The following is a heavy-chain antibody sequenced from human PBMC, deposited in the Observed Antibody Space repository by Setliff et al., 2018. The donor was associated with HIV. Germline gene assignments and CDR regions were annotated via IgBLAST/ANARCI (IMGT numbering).Heavy chain of an antibody. V-gene: IGHV3-30*02. CDR3: AKSWAYDSSGYSSDYFDY. CDR1: GFTFSSYS. J-gene: IGHJ4*02. Sequence: PGGSLRLSCAASGFTFSSYSMNWVRQAPGKGLEWVAVIWYDGSNKYYADSVKGRFTISRDNSKNTLYLQMNSLRAEDTAVYYCAKSWAYDSSGYSSDYFDYWGQGTLVTVSS. D-gene: IGHD3-22*01. CDR2: IWYDGSNK.